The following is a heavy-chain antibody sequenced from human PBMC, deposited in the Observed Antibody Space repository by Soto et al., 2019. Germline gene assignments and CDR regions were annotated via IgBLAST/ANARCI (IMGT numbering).Heavy chain of an antibody. V-gene: IGHV5-51*01. D-gene: IGHD3-10*01. J-gene: IGHJ5*02. CDR2: IYPGYSDT. Sequence: GGSLKISCKGSGYSFTSYWIGWVRQMHGKGLEWMGIIYPGYSDTRYSPSFQGQVTISADKSISTAYLQWSSLKASDTAMYYCARRVRGVHATWFDPWGQGTLVTVSS. CDR3: ARRVRGVHATWFDP. CDR1: GYSFTSYW.